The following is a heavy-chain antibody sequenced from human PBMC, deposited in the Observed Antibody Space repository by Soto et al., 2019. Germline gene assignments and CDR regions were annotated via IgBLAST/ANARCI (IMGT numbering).Heavy chain of an antibody. CDR1: GFTFSSYV. V-gene: IGHV3-23*01. CDR2: ISGSGGST. CDR3: AKVGYYDSSGHNWFDP. D-gene: IGHD3-22*01. J-gene: IGHJ5*02. Sequence: PVGSLRLSCAVSGFTFSSYVMSWVRQAPGKGLEWVSAISGSGGSTYYADPVKGRFTISRDNSKNTLYLQMNSLRADDTAVYYCAKVGYYDSSGHNWFDPWGQGTLVTVSS.